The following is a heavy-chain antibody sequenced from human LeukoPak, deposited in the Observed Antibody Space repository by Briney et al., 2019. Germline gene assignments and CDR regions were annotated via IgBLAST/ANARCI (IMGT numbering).Heavy chain of an antibody. CDR2: ISGGGGGT. D-gene: IGHD4-17*01. CDR1: GFTFSTYA. CDR3: AKAPHDNGDYNWFDP. J-gene: IGHJ5*02. Sequence: PGGSLTLSCAASGFTFSTYAMSWFRQAPGRGLEWVSTISGGGGGTYYADSVKGRFTISRDNSKNTLDLLMNSLRAEDTAVYYCAKAPHDNGDYNWFDPWGQGSLVTVSS. V-gene: IGHV3-23*01.